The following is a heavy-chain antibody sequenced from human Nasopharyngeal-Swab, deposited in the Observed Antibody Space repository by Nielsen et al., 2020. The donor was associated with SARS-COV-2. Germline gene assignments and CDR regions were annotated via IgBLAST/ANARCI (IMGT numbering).Heavy chain of an antibody. CDR3: ARDRYLIPSAAGKDY. V-gene: IGHV1-46*01. Sequence: ASVKVSCKASGYTFTSYYMHWVRQAPGQGLEWMGIINPSGGSTSYAQKFQGRVTTTRDTSTSTVYMELSSLRSEDTAVYYCARDRYLIPSAAGKDYWGQGTLVTVSS. CDR2: INPSGGST. D-gene: IGHD6-13*01. CDR1: GYTFTSYY. J-gene: IGHJ4*02.